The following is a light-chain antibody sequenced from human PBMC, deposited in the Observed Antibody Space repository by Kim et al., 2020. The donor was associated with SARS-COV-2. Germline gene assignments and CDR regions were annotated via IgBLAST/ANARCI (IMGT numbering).Light chain of an antibody. Sequence: SASIGDRVTLTCRASENINNYLNWFQQKPGKAPKLLIYTASTLLSGVTSRFRGSGSGTDFTLTISSLQPQDFAIYYCQQSYTNFPTFGQGTKLEI. CDR1: ENINNY. CDR2: TAS. CDR3: QQSYTNFPT. V-gene: IGKV1-39*01. J-gene: IGKJ2*01.